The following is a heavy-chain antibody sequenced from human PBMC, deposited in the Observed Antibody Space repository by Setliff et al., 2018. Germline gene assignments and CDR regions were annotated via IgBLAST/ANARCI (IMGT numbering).Heavy chain of an antibody. CDR2: INPNAGNI. V-gene: IGHV1-2*02. CDR3: ARGEHIVSGDFYHYIDV. J-gene: IGHJ6*03. CDR1: GYTFTAYY. D-gene: IGHD2-15*01. Sequence: ASVKVSCKASGYTFTAYYIHWVRQAPGQGLEWMGWINPNAGNINYIQKFQGRVTMTRDTSISTAYMELRRLKSDDTAVYFCARGEHIVSGDFYHYIDVWGRGTTVTVSS.